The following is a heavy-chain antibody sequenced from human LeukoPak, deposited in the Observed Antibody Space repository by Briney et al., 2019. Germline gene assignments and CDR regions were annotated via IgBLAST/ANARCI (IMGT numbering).Heavy chain of an antibody. J-gene: IGHJ3*02. Sequence: ASVKVSCKASGYSFTNYAMNWVRQAPGQGLEWMGWINPNSGGRNYAQKFQGRVTMTRDTSISTAYMELSRLRSDDTAVYYCAREITMVRGGAFDIWGQGTMVTVSS. V-gene: IGHV1-2*02. CDR1: GYSFTNYA. CDR3: AREITMVRGGAFDI. D-gene: IGHD3-10*01. CDR2: INPNSGGR.